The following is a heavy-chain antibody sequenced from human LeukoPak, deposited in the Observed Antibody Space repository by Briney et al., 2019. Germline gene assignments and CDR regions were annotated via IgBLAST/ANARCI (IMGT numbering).Heavy chain of an antibody. Sequence: ASVKVSCKASGYTFTSYYMHWVRQAPGQGLEWMGIINPSGGSTSYAQKFQGRVTMTRDTSTSTVYMELSSLRSEDTAVYYCARSIYDFWSGYYRVGFDYWGQGTLVTASS. V-gene: IGHV1-46*01. D-gene: IGHD3-3*01. J-gene: IGHJ4*02. CDR2: INPSGGST. CDR1: GYTFTSYY. CDR3: ARSIYDFWSGYYRVGFDY.